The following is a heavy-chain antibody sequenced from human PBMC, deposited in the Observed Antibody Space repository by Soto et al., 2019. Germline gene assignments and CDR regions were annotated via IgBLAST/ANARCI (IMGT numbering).Heavy chain of an antibody. D-gene: IGHD6-19*01. CDR1: GGSFSGYY. J-gene: IGHJ6*02. Sequence: SETLSLTCAVYGGSFSGYYWSWIRQPPGKGLEWIGEINHSGSTNYNPSLKSRVTISVDTSKNQFSLKLSSVTAADTAVYYCARRRYSSGWKDYYYYGMDVWGQGTTVTVSS. CDR2: INHSGST. V-gene: IGHV4-34*01. CDR3: ARRRYSSGWKDYYYYGMDV.